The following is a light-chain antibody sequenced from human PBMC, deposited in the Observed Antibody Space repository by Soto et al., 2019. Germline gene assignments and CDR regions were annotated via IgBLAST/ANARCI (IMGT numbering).Light chain of an antibody. J-gene: IGLJ2*01. V-gene: IGLV2-14*01. Sequence: QSALTQPASVSGSPGQSITISCTGTSSDVGAFNYVSWYQQHPGKAPKLMIYYVTHRPSGVSNRFSGSKSGNTASLTISGLQAEDEADYYCSSFTTSSTLFGGGTKLTVL. CDR2: YVT. CDR3: SSFTTSSTL. CDR1: SSDVGAFNY.